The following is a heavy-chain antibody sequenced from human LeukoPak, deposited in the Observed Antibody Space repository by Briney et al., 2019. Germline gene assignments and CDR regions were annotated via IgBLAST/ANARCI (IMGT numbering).Heavy chain of an antibody. Sequence: SETLSLTCTASGGYINTRSYFWGWIRQSPGKGLEWIASMYDSATTYYNPSLKSRVTISVDTLKSQLSLKLSSVTAADTAVYYCARQRGSGWYHPHLFWGQGILVTVSS. D-gene: IGHD6-19*01. CDR3: ARQRGSGWYHPHLF. V-gene: IGHV4-39*01. CDR2: MYDSATT. J-gene: IGHJ4*02. CDR1: GGYINTRSYF.